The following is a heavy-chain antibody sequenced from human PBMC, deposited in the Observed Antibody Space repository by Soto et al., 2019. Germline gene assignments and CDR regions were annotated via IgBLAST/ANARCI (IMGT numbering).Heavy chain of an antibody. Sequence: SETLSLTCAVSGGSIDSAGSYWSWIRQTPGRGREWIGHIYHGGTTDYNPSLKSRITMSVDTSKNQFSLELNSVTAADTAVYYCARYCSGGTCYDRIDYWGQGTLVTVSS. CDR3: ARYCSGGTCYDRIDY. CDR2: IYHGGTT. D-gene: IGHD2-15*01. CDR1: GGSIDSAGSY. V-gene: IGHV4-31*11. J-gene: IGHJ4*02.